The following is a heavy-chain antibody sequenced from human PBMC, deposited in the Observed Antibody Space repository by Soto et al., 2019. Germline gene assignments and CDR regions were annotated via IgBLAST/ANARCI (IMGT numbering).Heavy chain of an antibody. D-gene: IGHD6-19*01. CDR3: ARDYHSGGAFDI. J-gene: IGHJ3*02. CDR1: GGSISSYY. Sequence: TLSLTCTVSGGSISSYYWRWIRQPPGKGLEWIGYIYYSGSTNYNPSLKSRVTISVDTSKNQFSLKLSSVTAADTAVYYCARDYHSGGAFDIWGQGTMVTVSS. CDR2: IYYSGST. V-gene: IGHV4-59*01.